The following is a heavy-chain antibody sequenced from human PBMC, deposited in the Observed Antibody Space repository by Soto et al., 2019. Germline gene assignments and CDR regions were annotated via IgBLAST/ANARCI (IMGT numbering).Heavy chain of an antibody. D-gene: IGHD3-3*01. CDR3: ARVITIFGVVPPGSWFDP. CDR2: INPSGGST. CDR1: GYTFTSYY. V-gene: IGHV1-46*01. J-gene: IGHJ5*02. Sequence: ASVKVSCKASGYTFTSYYMHWVRQAPGQGLEWMGIINPSGGSTSYAQKFQGRVTMTRDTSTSTVYMELSSLRSEDTAVYYCARVITIFGVVPPGSWFDPWGQGTQVTVSS.